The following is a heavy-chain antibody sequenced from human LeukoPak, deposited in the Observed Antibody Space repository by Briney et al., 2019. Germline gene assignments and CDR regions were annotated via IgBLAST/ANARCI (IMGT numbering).Heavy chain of an antibody. CDR2: IIPIFGIA. CDR3: ARGRGSWGDYFDY. J-gene: IGHJ4*02. V-gene: IGHV1-69*04. D-gene: IGHD1-26*01. CDR1: GGTFSSYA. Sequence: ASVKVSCKASGGTFSSYAISWVRQAPGQGLEWMGRIIPIFGIANYAQKFQGRVTITADKSTSTAYMELSSLRSEDTAVYYCARGRGSWGDYFDYWGQGTLVTVSS.